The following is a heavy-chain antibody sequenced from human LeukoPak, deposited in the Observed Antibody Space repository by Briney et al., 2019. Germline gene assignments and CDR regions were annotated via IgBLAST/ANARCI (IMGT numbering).Heavy chain of an antibody. CDR3: ASSPRGGYSSSWYFDH. CDR2: TIPIFGTA. J-gene: IGHJ4*02. D-gene: IGHD6-13*01. V-gene: IGHV1-69*05. Sequence: GASVKVSCKASGGTFSSYAISWVRQAPGQGLEWMGRTIPIFGTANYAQKFQGRVTITTDESTSTAYMELSSLRSEDTAVYYCASSPRGGYSSSWYFDHWGQGTLVTVSS. CDR1: GGTFSSYA.